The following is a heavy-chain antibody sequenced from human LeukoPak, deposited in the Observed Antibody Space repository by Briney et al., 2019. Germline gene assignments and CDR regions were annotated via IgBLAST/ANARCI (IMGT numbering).Heavy chain of an antibody. CDR3: ATTSSSWLKGGFDY. CDR1: GYTFTSYG. D-gene: IGHD6-13*01. V-gene: IGHV1-18*01. J-gene: IGHJ4*02. Sequence: ASVKVSCKASGYTFTSYGISWVRQAPGQGLEWMGWISAYNGNTNYAQKLQGRVTMTEDTSTDTAYMELSSLRSEDTAVYYCATTSSSWLKGGFDYWGQGTLVTVSS. CDR2: ISAYNGNT.